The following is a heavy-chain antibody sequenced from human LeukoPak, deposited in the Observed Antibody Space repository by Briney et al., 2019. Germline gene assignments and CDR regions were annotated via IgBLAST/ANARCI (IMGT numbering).Heavy chain of an antibody. D-gene: IGHD3-3*01. J-gene: IGHJ4*02. CDR2: ISAYNGNT. Sequence: SVKVSCKASGYTFTSYGISWVRQAPGQGLEWMGWISAYNGNTNYAQKLQGRVTMTTDTSTSTAYMELRSLRSDDTAVYYCARVGPYYDFWSGLETDYWGQGTLVTVSS. V-gene: IGHV1-18*01. CDR1: GYTFTSYG. CDR3: ARVGPYYDFWSGLETDY.